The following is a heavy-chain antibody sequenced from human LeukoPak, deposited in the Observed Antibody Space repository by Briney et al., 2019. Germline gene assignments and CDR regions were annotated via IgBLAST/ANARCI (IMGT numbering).Heavy chain of an antibody. Sequence: SETLSLTCTVSGGSISSYYWSWIRQPPGKGLEWIGYNYTSGSTNYNPSLKSRVTISVDTSKNQFSLKLSSVTAADTAVYYCATCTTGTTLRAFDIWGQGTMVTVSS. CDR1: GGSISSYY. CDR2: NYTSGST. CDR3: ATCTTGTTLRAFDI. J-gene: IGHJ3*02. V-gene: IGHV4-4*09. D-gene: IGHD1-1*01.